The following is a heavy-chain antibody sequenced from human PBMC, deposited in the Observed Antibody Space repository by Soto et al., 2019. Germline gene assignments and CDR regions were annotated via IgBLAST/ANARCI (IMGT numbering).Heavy chain of an antibody. J-gene: IGHJ1*01. CDR3: ARDRVESGYPEYFQH. Sequence: GGSLRLSCAASGFTFSSSAMSWVRQAPGKGLEWVSTISGSGGSTYYADSVKGRFTVSRDNSKNTLYLQMNSLRAEDTAVYYCARDRVESGYPEYFQHWGQGTLVTVSP. CDR1: GFTFSSSA. D-gene: IGHD3-22*01. V-gene: IGHV3-23*01. CDR2: ISGSGGST.